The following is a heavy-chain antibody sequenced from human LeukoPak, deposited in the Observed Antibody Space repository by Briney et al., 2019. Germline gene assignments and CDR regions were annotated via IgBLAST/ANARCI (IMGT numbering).Heavy chain of an antibody. CDR2: MNPNSGNT. CDR1: GYTFTSYD. V-gene: IGHV1-8*01. CDR3: ARGAPGSYCSGGSCPYFDY. Sequence: ASVKVSCKASGYTFTSYDINWVRRATGQGLEWMGWMNPNSGNTGYAQKFQGRVTMTRNTSISTAYMELTSLRSEDTAVYYCARGAPGSYCSGGSCPYFDYWGQGTLATVSS. J-gene: IGHJ4*02. D-gene: IGHD2-15*01.